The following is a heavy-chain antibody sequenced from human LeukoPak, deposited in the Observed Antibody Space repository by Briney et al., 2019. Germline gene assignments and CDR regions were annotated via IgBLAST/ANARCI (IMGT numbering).Heavy chain of an antibody. CDR2: ISGSGGST. CDR3: AKSPPPVVTAIVGYYFDY. CDR1: GFTFSSYA. J-gene: IGHJ4*02. Sequence: GGSLRLSCAASGFTFSSYAMSWVRQAPGKGLEWVSAISGSGGSTYYADSVKGRFTISRDNSKNTLYLQMNSLRAEDTAVYYCAKSPPPVVTAIVGYYFDYWGQGTLVTVSS. D-gene: IGHD2-21*02. V-gene: IGHV3-23*01.